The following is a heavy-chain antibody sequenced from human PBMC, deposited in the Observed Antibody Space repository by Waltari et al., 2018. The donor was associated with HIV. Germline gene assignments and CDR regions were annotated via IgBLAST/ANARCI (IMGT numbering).Heavy chain of an antibody. CDR2: IWSDGSNK. V-gene: IGHV3-33*01. D-gene: IGHD6-13*01. J-gene: IGHJ4*02. Sequence: QVQLVESWGGVVQPGRSLRLPCEASGLIFSIYGMHWVRQAPGKGLEWVAVIWSDGSNKYYADSVKGRFTISRDNSKNTLYLQMNSLRAEDTAVYYCASAAGPFDNWGQGTLVTVSS. CDR1: GLIFSIYG. CDR3: ASAAGPFDN.